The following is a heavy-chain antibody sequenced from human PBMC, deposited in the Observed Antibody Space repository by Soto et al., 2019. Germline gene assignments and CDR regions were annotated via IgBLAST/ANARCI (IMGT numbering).Heavy chain of an antibody. Sequence: GGSLRLSCAATGFTFSSYDTIWVRQAPGKGLEWVSIISGSGGITYYADSVKGRFTISRDNSKNTLYLQMNSLRAEDAAVYYCVKTFAYDSGPFECWGQGTLVTVSS. CDR3: VKTFAYDSGPFEC. D-gene: IGHD3-16*01. CDR2: ISGSGGIT. V-gene: IGHV3-23*01. J-gene: IGHJ4*02. CDR1: GFTFSSYD.